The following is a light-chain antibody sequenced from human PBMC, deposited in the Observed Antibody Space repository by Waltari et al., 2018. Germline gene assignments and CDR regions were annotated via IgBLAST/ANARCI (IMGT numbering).Light chain of an antibody. V-gene: IGKV1-12*01. CDR2: SAS. CDR3: QQADSFPLT. J-gene: IGKJ4*01. Sequence: DIQMTQSPSSLSASVGDRVTMTCRASQGINNWLAWYQQVPGRAPKLLICSASSLQSGVPSRFSGSGSGTNFTLTITSLQPEDFATYYCQQADSFPLTFGGGTKVEIK. CDR1: QGINNW.